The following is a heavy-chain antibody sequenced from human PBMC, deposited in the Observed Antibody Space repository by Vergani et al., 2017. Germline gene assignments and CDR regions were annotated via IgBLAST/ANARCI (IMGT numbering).Heavy chain of an antibody. D-gene: IGHD3-16*01. CDR3: ASGKYYSDSTSHFRGRYFDV. CDR2: IYNSGNG. Sequence: QMQLQESGPGLVKASETLSLTCTVSGDSIISRSYYWGWVRQPPGKGLEWIGSIYNSGNGDSSSSLKSRFTISAETSKNQFSLRLTSVTAADTAVYYCASGKYYSDSTSHFRGRYFDVWGRGTLVTVPS. CDR1: GDSIISRSYY. J-gene: IGHJ2*01. V-gene: IGHV4-39*01.